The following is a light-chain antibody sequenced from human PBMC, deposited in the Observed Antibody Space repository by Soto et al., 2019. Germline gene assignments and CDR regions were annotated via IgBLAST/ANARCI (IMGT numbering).Light chain of an antibody. CDR3: ASYTGSSTYL. J-gene: IGLJ3*02. CDR1: SGDVGFYDF. V-gene: IGLV2-14*03. Sequence: QSVLTQPASMSGSPGQSITISCTETSGDVGFYDFVSWYQQHPGKVPRLIIYGVTKRPSGVSHRFSGSKSGNTASLTISGLQVEDEADYSCASYTGSSTYLFGGGTKVTVL. CDR2: GVT.